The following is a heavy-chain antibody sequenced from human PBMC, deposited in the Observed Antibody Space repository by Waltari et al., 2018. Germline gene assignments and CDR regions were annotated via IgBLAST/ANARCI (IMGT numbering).Heavy chain of an antibody. CDR1: GGSFTGYY. Sequence: QVQLQQWGAGLLKPSETLSLTCAVYGGSFTGYYWSFIRQPPGKGLEWIGDVNHNGDTNDNPRLKSRVTISVDSSKNQFSLRVSAVTAADMAVYYCARTPYSRLFDFWGQGTLVTVSS. J-gene: IGHJ4*02. CDR2: VNHNGDT. CDR3: ARTPYSRLFDF. D-gene: IGHD4-4*01. V-gene: IGHV4-34*01.